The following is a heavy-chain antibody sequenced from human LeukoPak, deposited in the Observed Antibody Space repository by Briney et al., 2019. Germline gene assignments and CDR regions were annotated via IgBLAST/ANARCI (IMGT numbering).Heavy chain of an antibody. CDR3: ARDNYCSSTSCYLYYYYYGMDV. J-gene: IGHJ6*02. CDR2: ISYDGSNK. Sequence: GRSLRLSCVASGFTFSSYAMHWVRQAPGKGLEWVAVISYDGSNKYYADSVKGRFTISRDNSKNTPYLQMNSLRAEDTAVYYCARDNYCSSTSCYLYYYYYGMDVWGQGTTVTVSS. CDR1: GFTFSSYA. V-gene: IGHV3-30-3*01. D-gene: IGHD2-2*01.